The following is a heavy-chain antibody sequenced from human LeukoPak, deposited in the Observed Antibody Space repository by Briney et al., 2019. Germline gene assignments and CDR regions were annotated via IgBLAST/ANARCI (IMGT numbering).Heavy chain of an antibody. CDR2: IKQDGSEK. D-gene: IGHD2-2*01. J-gene: IGHJ4*02. V-gene: IGHV3-7*01. Sequence: GGSLRLSCAASGFTFSSYWMSWVRQAPGKGLEWVANIKQDGSEKYYVDSVKGRFTTSRDNAKNSLYLQMDSLRAEDTAVYYCARGVVVPAAMPAVYWGQGTLVTVSS. CDR1: GFTFSSYW. CDR3: ARGVVVPAAMPAVY.